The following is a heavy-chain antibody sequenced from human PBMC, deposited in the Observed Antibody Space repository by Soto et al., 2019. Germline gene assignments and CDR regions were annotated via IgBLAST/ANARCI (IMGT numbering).Heavy chain of an antibody. CDR3: ARIYYYGSPRGYYGMDV. D-gene: IGHD3-10*01. CDR2: IYYSGST. V-gene: IGHV4-59*01. CDR1: GGSISSYY. J-gene: IGHJ6*02. Sequence: SETLSLTCTVSGGSISSYYWSWIRQRPGKGLEWIGYIYYSGSTNYNPSLKSRVTISVETSKNQFSLKLSSVTAAYTAVYYCARIYYYGSPRGYYGMDVSAQGTTVTVSS.